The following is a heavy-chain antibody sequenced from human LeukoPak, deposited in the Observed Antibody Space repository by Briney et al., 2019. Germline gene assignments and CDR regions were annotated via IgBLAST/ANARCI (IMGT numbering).Heavy chain of an antibody. Sequence: ASVKISCKASGYTFTGYYMHWVRQAPGQGLEWMGRINPNSGGTNYAQKFQGRVTMTRDTSISTAYMELSRLRSDDTAVYYCARVATVTPFDYWGQGTLVTVSS. D-gene: IGHD4-17*01. CDR2: INPNSGGT. J-gene: IGHJ4*02. CDR1: GYTFTGYY. V-gene: IGHV1-2*06. CDR3: ARVATVTPFDY.